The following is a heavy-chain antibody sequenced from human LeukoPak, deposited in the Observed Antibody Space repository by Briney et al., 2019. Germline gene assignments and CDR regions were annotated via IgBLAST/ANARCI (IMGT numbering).Heavy chain of an antibody. J-gene: IGHJ4*02. V-gene: IGHV4-38-2*02. Sequence: SETLSLTCTVSGYSISSGYYWGWIRQPPGKGMEWIGSIYHTRSTYYNLSLKSRVTISVDTSKNQFSLKLSSVTAADTAVYYCARLHGYSYGYIAYWGQGTLVTVSS. CDR3: ARLHGYSYGYIAY. CDR1: GYSISSGYY. D-gene: IGHD5-18*01. CDR2: IYHTRST.